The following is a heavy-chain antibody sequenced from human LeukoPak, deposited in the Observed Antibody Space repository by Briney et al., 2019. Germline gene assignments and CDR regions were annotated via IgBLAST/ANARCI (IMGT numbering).Heavy chain of an antibody. CDR1: GYTLTELS. J-gene: IGHJ4*02. CDR3: VTSFGMAGTPNFDY. Sequence: ASVKVSCKVSGYTLTELSMHWVRQAPGKGLEWMGGFDPEDGEAIYAQKFQGRVTMTEDTSTDTAYMELSSLRSEDTAVYYCVTSFGMAGTPNFDYWGQGTLVTVSS. V-gene: IGHV1-24*01. CDR2: FDPEDGEA. D-gene: IGHD6-19*01.